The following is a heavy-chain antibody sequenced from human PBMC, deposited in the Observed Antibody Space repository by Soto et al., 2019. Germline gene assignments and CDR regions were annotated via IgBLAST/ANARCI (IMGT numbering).Heavy chain of an antibody. CDR1: GFTFSSYG. J-gene: IGHJ6*02. CDR2: IWYDGSNK. Sequence: GGSLRLSCAASGFTFSSYGMHWVRQAPGKGLEWVAVIWYDGSNKYYADSVKGRFTISRDNSKNTLYLQMNSLRAEDTAVYYCARGPDGIFGLTYLHYYGMDVWGQGTTVTVSS. CDR3: ARGPDGIFGLTYLHYYGMDV. V-gene: IGHV3-33*01. D-gene: IGHD3-3*01.